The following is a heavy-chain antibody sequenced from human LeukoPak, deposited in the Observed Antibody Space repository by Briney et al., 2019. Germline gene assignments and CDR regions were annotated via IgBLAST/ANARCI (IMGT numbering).Heavy chain of an antibody. J-gene: IGHJ4*02. Sequence: GGSLRLSCAASGFTFSSYGMSWVRQAPGKGLEWVSGISGSGGSTYYADSVKGRFTISRDNSKNTLYLQMNSLRAEDTAGYYCASGGPYSSGWYSYWGQGTLVTVSS. CDR1: GFTFSSYG. CDR2: ISGSGGST. V-gene: IGHV3-23*01. CDR3: ASGGPYSSGWYSY. D-gene: IGHD6-19*01.